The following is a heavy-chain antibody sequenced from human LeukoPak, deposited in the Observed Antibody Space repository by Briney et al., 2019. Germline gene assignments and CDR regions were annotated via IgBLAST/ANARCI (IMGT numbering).Heavy chain of an antibody. D-gene: IGHD3-10*01. V-gene: IGHV4-39*01. Sequence: SETLSLTCTVSGGSISSSSYYWGWIRQPPGKGLEWIGSIYYSGSTYYNPSLKSRVTISVDTSKNQFSLKLSSVTAADTAVYYCARLPGYYGSGSYLVYWGQGTLVTVSS. CDR2: IYYSGST. CDR1: GGSISSSSYY. CDR3: ARLPGYYGSGSYLVY. J-gene: IGHJ4*02.